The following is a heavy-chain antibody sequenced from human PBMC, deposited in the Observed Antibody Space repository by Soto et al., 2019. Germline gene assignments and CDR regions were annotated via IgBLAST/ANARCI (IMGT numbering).Heavy chain of an antibody. CDR1: GGSFSGYF. J-gene: IGHJ4*02. V-gene: IGHV4-34*01. Sequence: SETLSLTCAVYGGSFSGYFWSWIRQPPGKGLEWIGEINHSGSTNYNPSLKGRVTISIDTSENQFSLKLTSVTAADRAVYYCARGEWLPRSDYWGQGTQVTVSS. CDR3: ARGEWLPRSDY. D-gene: IGHD3-3*01. CDR2: INHSGST.